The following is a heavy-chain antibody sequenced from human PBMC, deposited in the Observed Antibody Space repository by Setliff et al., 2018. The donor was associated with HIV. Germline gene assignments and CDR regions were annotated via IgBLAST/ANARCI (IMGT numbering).Heavy chain of an antibody. D-gene: IGHD1-26*01. J-gene: IGHJ6*03. CDR1: GDTFTNFY. V-gene: IGHV1-46*01. Sequence: VKVSCKASGDTFTNFYIHWVRQAPGQGLEWLGMINPSDGSTTYAQKFQGRVTMTSDTSTSTVYMDLSSLRSEDTAVYYCARGGHYSGSYLPRDYYMDVWGKGTTVTVSS. CDR3: ARGGHYSGSYLPRDYYMDV. CDR2: INPSDGST.